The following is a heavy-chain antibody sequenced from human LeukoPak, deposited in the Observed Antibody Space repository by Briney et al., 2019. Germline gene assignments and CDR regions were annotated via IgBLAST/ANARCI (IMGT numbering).Heavy chain of an antibody. CDR3: ARGGSIVGATPHDTFDI. CDR2: MYYSGST. J-gene: IGHJ3*02. D-gene: IGHD1-26*01. CDR1: GASTSNYY. V-gene: IGHV4-59*01. Sequence: SETLSLTCTVSGASTSNYYWSWIRQPPGKGLEWIGYMYYSGSTNYNPSLKSRVTISVDTSKNQFSLKLSSVTAADTAVYYCARGGSIVGATPHDTFDIWGQGTMVTVSS.